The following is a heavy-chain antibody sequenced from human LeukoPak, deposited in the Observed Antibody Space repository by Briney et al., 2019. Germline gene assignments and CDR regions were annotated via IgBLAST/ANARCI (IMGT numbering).Heavy chain of an antibody. V-gene: IGHV1-8*02. J-gene: IGHJ6*03. D-gene: IGHD3-16*01. CDR2: MSPKSGNT. Sequence: ASVKVSCETSGYTFTDYDITWVRQAPGQGLEWMGWMSPKSGNTDYAQKFQGRVTMTRNTSINTAYLELSSLRSDDTAVYFCARGVGGLGNMDVWGEGTTVIVSS. CDR3: ARGVGGLGNMDV. CDR1: GYTFTDYD.